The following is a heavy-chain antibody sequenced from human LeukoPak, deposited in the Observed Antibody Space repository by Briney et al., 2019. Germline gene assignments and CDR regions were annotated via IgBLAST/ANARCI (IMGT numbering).Heavy chain of an antibody. Sequence: KPSQTLSLTCTVSGASLTGHYWSWIRQPPGKGLGWIGFIYYSGTTTYNPSLKSRVTISVDTSKNQFSLILSAVTAADTAVYYCARHLGGGIYFDYWGQGTLVTVSS. CDR2: IYYSGTT. CDR3: ARHLGGGIYFDY. V-gene: IGHV4-59*08. D-gene: IGHD3-16*01. CDR1: GASLTGHY. J-gene: IGHJ4*02.